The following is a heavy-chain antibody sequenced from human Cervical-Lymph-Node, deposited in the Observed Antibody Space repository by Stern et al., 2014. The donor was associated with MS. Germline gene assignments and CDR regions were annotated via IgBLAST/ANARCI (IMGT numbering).Heavy chain of an antibody. D-gene: IGHD2-2*01. Sequence: EVQLLESGAEVKKPGESLKISCKGSGYSFTSYWIGWVRQMPGKGLEWKGIINPGDSDTRYSPSFQGQVTISADKSISTAYLQWSSLKASDTAMYYCARRHCSSRRCGWFDPWGQGTLVTVSS. CDR2: INPGDSDT. CDR1: GYSFTSYW. J-gene: IGHJ5*02. CDR3: ARRHCSSRRCGWFDP. V-gene: IGHV5-51*01.